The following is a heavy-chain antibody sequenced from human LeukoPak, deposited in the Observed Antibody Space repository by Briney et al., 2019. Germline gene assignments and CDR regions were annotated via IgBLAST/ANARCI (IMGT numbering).Heavy chain of an antibody. CDR2: ISSSSSYI. V-gene: IGHV3-21*01. CDR3: AREDSTRSGVRELDY. Sequence: GGSLRLSCAASGFTFSSYSMNWVRQAPGKGLEWVSSISSSSSYIYYADSVKGRFTISRESAKNSLYLQMNSLTVGDTAVYYCAREDSTRSGVRELDYWGQGILVTVSS. D-gene: IGHD3-10*01. J-gene: IGHJ4*02. CDR1: GFTFSSYS.